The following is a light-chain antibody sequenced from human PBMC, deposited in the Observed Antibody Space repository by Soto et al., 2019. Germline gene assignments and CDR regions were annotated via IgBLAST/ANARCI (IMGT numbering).Light chain of an antibody. CDR1: SSDVGSYKF. CDR2: EVS. J-gene: IGLJ2*01. V-gene: IGLV2-8*01. CDR3: SSYAGNYNLV. Sequence: QSALTQPPSASGSPGQSVTISCTGTSSDVGSYKFVSWYQQHPGKAPKLMMYEVSKRPSGVPDRFSGSKSGNTASRTVSGLQAEDEADYFCSSYAGNYNLVFGGGTKVTVL.